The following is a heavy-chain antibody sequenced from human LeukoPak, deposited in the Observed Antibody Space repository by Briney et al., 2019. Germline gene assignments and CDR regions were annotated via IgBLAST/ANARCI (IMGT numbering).Heavy chain of an antibody. Sequence: SETLSLTCTVSGGSISSYYWSWIRQPPGKGLEWIGYTYYSGSTNYNPSLKSRVTISVDTSKNQFSLKLSSVTAADTAVYYCARDRDGYRQAFDPWGQGTLVTVSS. CDR2: TYYSGST. J-gene: IGHJ5*02. V-gene: IGHV4-59*01. D-gene: IGHD5-24*01. CDR3: ARDRDGYRQAFDP. CDR1: GGSISSYY.